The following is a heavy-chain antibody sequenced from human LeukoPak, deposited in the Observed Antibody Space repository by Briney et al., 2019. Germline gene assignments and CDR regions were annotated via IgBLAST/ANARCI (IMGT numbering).Heavy chain of an antibody. D-gene: IGHD6-19*01. V-gene: IGHV5-51*07. CDR3: ARGYSSGWVDY. CDR2: IYPADSDI. J-gene: IGHJ4*02. CDR1: GYILTTYL. Sequence: HGASLKISCKVSGYILTTYLMCCLHQLPRKEKEWMGIIYPADSDIRYSPSFQGQVTISVDKSISAAYLQWSSLKASDSAMYYCARGYSSGWVDYWGQGTLVTVSS.